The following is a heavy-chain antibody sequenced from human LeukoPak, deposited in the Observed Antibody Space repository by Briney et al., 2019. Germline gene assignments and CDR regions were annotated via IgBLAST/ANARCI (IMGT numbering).Heavy chain of an antibody. J-gene: IGHJ4*02. CDR2: IYPGDSDT. D-gene: IGHD2-2*01. CDR1: GYSFTSYW. Sequence: PGESLKISCKGSGYSFTSYWIGWVRQTPEKGLEWRGIIYPGDSDTRYSPSFQGQVTISADKSISTAYLQWSSLKASDTAMYYCARPESAGVPAAINYWGRGTLVTVSS. V-gene: IGHV5-51*01. CDR3: ARPESAGVPAAINY.